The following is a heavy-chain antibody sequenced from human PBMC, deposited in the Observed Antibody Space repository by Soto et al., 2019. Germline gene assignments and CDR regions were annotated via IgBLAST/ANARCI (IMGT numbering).Heavy chain of an antibody. CDR1: GFTFSSYG. J-gene: IGHJ4*01. CDR2: IWYDGSNK. Sequence: PGGSLRLSCAASGFTFSSYGMHWVRQAPGKGLEWVAVIWYDGSNKYYADSVKGRFTFSRDNSKNTLYLQMNSLRAEDTAIYYCATFRISSSWFFDYWGHGTLVTVSS. D-gene: IGHD6-13*01. V-gene: IGHV3-33*01. CDR3: ATFRISSSWFFDY.